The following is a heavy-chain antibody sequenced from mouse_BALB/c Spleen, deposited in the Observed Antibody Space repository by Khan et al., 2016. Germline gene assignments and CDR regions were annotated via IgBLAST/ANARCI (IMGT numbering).Heavy chain of an antibody. Sequence: QIQLVQSGPELKKPGETVKISCKASGYTFTNYGMNWVKQAPGKGLKWMGWINTYTGEPTYADDFKGRFAFSLETSASTAYLQINNLKNEDTATYCCARGHYRYDVDDYWGQGTTLTVSS. V-gene: IGHV9-3-1*01. J-gene: IGHJ2*01. D-gene: IGHD2-14*01. CDR1: GYTFTNYG. CDR3: ARGHYRYDVDDY. CDR2: INTYTGEP.